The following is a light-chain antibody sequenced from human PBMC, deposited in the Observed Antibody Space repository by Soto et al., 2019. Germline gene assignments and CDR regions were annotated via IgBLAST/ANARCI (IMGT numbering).Light chain of an antibody. CDR3: FLSYNGVLVV. J-gene: IGLJ2*01. CDR2: DTS. V-gene: IGLV7-46*01. Sequence: QAVVTQAPSLTVSPGGTVTLTCGSNTGAVTSGHYPYWIQQKPGQAPRTLIYDTSKKHSWTPARFSGSLLGGKAALTLSGAQPEDEADYYCFLSYNGVLVVFGGGTKVTVL. CDR1: TGAVTSGHY.